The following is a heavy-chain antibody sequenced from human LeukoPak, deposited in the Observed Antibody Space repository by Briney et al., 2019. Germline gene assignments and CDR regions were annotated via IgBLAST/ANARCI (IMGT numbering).Heavy chain of an antibody. CDR2: IYSGGTT. D-gene: IGHD3-16*01. Sequence: GGSLRLSCAASGFTVSGNYMNWVRQAPGKGLEWVSVIYSGGTTYYADSVKGRFTISRDNSKNTLYLQMNSLRAEDTAVHYCARENFGNYYFDYWGQGTLVTVSS. CDR1: GFTVSGNY. CDR3: ARENFGNYYFDY. J-gene: IGHJ4*02. V-gene: IGHV3-66*02.